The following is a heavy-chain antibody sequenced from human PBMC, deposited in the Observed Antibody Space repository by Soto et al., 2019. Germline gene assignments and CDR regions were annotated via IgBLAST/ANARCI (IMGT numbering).Heavy chain of an antibody. V-gene: IGHV4-39*01. CDR1: GGSISSSSYY. Sequence: TSETLSLTCTVSGGSISSSSYYWGWIRQPPGKGLEWIGSIYYSGSTYYNPSLKSRVTISVDTSKNQFSLKLSSVTAADTAVYYCAGPYYDFWSGYPPYYYYGMDVWGQGTTVTVSS. CDR3: AGPYYDFWSGYPPYYYYGMDV. CDR2: IYYSGST. J-gene: IGHJ6*02. D-gene: IGHD3-3*01.